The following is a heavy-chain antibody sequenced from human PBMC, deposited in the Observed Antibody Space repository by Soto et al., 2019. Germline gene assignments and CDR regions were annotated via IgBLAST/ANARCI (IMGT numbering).Heavy chain of an antibody. CDR1: GGTFSNYA. Sequence: QVQLVQSGAEVKKPGSSVKVSCKASGGTFSNYAISWVRQAPGQGLEWMGGIIPIFGTAMYAQKFQDRVKITAADSTSTASMELSGLRPEDTAVYYCARTVIDDYSFFSDLAYWGQGTQVTVSS. CDR3: ARTVIDDYSFFSDLAY. J-gene: IGHJ4*02. CDR2: IIPIFGTA. V-gene: IGHV1-69*12. D-gene: IGHD4-4*01.